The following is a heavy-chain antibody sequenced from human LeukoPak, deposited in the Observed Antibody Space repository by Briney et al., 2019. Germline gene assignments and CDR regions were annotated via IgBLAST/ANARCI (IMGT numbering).Heavy chain of an antibody. CDR3: ARHGSLAPRYYYDLDV. CDR2: IHYSGST. Sequence: SETLSLTCAVSGGSISGYYWSWIRQPPGKGLEWIGYIHYSGSTNYNPSLKSRVTISVDTSKNQFSLKLGSVTAADTALYYCARHGSLAPRYYYDLDVWGQGTTVTVSS. V-gene: IGHV4-59*08. D-gene: IGHD3-10*01. CDR1: GGSISGYY. J-gene: IGHJ6*02.